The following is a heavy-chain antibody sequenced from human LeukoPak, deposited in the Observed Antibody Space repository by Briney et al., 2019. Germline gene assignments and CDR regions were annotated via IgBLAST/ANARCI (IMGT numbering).Heavy chain of an antibody. CDR3: AREGSYFDY. CDR1: GDRVSSNSAA. J-gene: IGHJ4*02. Sequence: SQTLSLTCAISGDRVSSNSAAWNWIRRSPSRGLEWLGRTYYRSDWCSDYAVSVKSRITITPDTSKNQFSLQLNSVTPEDTAIYYCAREGSYFDYWGQGTLVTVSS. V-gene: IGHV6-1*01. CDR2: TYYRSDWCS.